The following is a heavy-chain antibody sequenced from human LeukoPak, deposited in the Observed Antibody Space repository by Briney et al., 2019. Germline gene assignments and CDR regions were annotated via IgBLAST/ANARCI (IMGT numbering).Heavy chain of an antibody. J-gene: IGHJ4*02. CDR3: ARDLRSDYGDYPILDY. Sequence: SETLSLTCTVSGGSISSYYWSWIRQPPGKGLEWIGYIYYSGSTNYNPSLKSRVTISVDTSKNQFSLKLSSVTAADTAVYYCARDLRSDYGDYPILDYWGQGTLVTVSS. CDR1: GGSISSYY. V-gene: IGHV4-59*01. D-gene: IGHD4-17*01. CDR2: IYYSGST.